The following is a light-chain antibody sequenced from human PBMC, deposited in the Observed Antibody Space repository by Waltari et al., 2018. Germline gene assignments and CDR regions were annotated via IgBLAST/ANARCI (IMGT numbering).Light chain of an antibody. CDR3: QSYDNSLTTWV. V-gene: IGLV1-40*01. Sequence: QSVLTQPPSVSGAPGQRVTISCAGRSSNIRANFDFQWYQQVPGTAPKLLIHCNTNRPSGVPGRFSGSKSGTSASLAITGLQPEDEADYYCQSYDNSLTTWVFGGGTTLTVL. CDR1: SSNIRANFD. CDR2: CNT. J-gene: IGLJ3*02.